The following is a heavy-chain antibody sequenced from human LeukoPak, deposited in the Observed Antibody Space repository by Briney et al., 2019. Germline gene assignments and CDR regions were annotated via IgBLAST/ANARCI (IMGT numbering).Heavy chain of an antibody. Sequence: GESLKISCKGSGYSFTSYWIGGVRQMPGKGLEWMGIIYPGDSDTRYSPSFQGQVTISADKSISTAYLQCSSLTASDTAMYYCARHVGATTTPYYYYYMDVWGKGTTVTVSS. J-gene: IGHJ6*03. D-gene: IGHD1-26*01. V-gene: IGHV5-51*01. CDR2: IYPGDSDT. CDR3: ARHVGATTTPYYYYYMDV. CDR1: GYSFTSYW.